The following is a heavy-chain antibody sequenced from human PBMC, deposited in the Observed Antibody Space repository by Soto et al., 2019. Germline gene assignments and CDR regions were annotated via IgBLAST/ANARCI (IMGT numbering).Heavy chain of an antibody. CDR3: ARAAYCGSYQGYFDY. Sequence: PSQTLSLTCAISGDSVSSNSATWNWIRQSPSRGLEWPGRTYYRSKWYSDYAVSVKSRITINPDTSKNQFSLQLNSVTPEDTAVYYCARAAYCGSYQGYFDYWGQGTLVTVSS. CDR2: TYYRSKWYS. CDR1: GDSVSSNSAT. D-gene: IGHD1-26*01. J-gene: IGHJ4*02. V-gene: IGHV6-1*01.